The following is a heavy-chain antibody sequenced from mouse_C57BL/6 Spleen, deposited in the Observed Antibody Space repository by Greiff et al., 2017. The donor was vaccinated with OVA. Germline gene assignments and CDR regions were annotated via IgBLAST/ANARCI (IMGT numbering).Heavy chain of an antibody. D-gene: IGHD1-1*01. J-gene: IGHJ1*03. CDR2: INPSNGGT. CDR1: GYTFTSYW. CDR3: AITPSTVVASDWYFDV. Sequence: QVQLQQPGTELVKPGASVKLSCKASGYTFTSYWMHWVKQRPGQGLEWIGNINPSNGGTNYNEKFKSKATLTVDKSSSTAYMQLSSLTSEDSAVYYCAITPSTVVASDWYFDVWGTGTTVTVSS. V-gene: IGHV1-53*01.